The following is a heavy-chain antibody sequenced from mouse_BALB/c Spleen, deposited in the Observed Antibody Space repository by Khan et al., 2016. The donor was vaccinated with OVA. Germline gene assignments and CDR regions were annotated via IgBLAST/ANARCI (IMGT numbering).Heavy chain of an antibody. Sequence: VQLQQPGPDLVKPGASVEISCRASGYSFTGYYMYWVKQSHGKSLEWIGRVNPNNGGTSYNQKFKGKAILTVDKSSTTAYMELRSLTSEDSAVYYCTRDAMDYWGQGTSVTVSS. CDR1: GYSFTGYY. V-gene: IGHV1-26*01. CDR3: TRDAMDY. CDR2: VNPNNGGT. J-gene: IGHJ4*01.